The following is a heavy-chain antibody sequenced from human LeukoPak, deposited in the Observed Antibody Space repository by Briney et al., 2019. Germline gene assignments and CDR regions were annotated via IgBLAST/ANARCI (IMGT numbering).Heavy chain of an antibody. CDR1: GFTFSSHG. J-gene: IGHJ4*02. CDR3: AKDMGGLLAKHYLDY. D-gene: IGHD3-22*01. Sequence: GGSLRLSCAASGFTFSSHGIHWVRQAPGRGLEWVAFIRYDGSSKYNADSVKGRFTISRDNSKNTVYLQMSSLRAEDTAVYYCAKDMGGLLAKHYLDYWGQGTLITVSS. CDR2: IRYDGSSK. V-gene: IGHV3-30*02.